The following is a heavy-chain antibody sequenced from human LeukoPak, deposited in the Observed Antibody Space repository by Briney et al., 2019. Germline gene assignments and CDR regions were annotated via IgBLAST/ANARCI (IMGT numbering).Heavy chain of an antibody. J-gene: IGHJ4*02. Sequence: TGGSLRLSCAASGFTFSSYSMNWVRQAPGKGLEWVSSISSSSSYIYYAGSVKGRFTISRDNAKNSLYLQMNSLRAEDTAVYYCAREALYYYEGHYYFDYWGQGTLVTVSS. CDR1: GFTFSSYS. CDR3: AREALYYYEGHYYFDY. V-gene: IGHV3-21*01. CDR2: ISSSSSYI. D-gene: IGHD3-22*01.